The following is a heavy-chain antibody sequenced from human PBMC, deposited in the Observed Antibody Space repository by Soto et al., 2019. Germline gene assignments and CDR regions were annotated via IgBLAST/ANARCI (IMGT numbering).Heavy chain of an antibody. CDR3: ARAPPYYYYYGMDV. Sequence: SETLSLTCAVYGGSISGYYWSWIRQPPGKGLEWIGEIYHSGSTNYNPSLKSRVTISVDTSKNQFSLKLSSVTAADTAVYYCARAPPYYYYYGMDVWGQGTTVTVSS. J-gene: IGHJ6*02. CDR1: GGSISGYY. V-gene: IGHV4-34*09. CDR2: IYHSGST.